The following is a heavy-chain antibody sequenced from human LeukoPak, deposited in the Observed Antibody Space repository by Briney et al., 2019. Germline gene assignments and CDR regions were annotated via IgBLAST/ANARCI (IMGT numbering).Heavy chain of an antibody. CDR3: AKDLGVQWLLPYYFDY. J-gene: IGHJ4*02. CDR1: GFTFSNYG. V-gene: IGHV3-30*18. Sequence: GRSLRLSCAASGFTFSNYGMHWVRQAPGKGLEWVAVISYDGSRKYYADSVKGRFTISRDNTKNTLYLQMNSLRVEDTAVYYCAKDLGVQWLLPYYFDYWGQGILVTVSS. D-gene: IGHD5-12*01. CDR2: ISYDGSRK.